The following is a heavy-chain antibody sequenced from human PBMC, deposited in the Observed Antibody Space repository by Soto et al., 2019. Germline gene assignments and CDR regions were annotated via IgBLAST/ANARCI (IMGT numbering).Heavy chain of an antibody. D-gene: IGHD3-9*01. Sequence: PGGSLRLSCAASGFTFSNYWMTWVRQAPGKVLEWVANIKQDGSENYYVDSVKGRFTISRDNAKNSLYLHMNSLKADDTAVYYCARDVILRSFDWFPPVATIQDYWGQGT. V-gene: IGHV3-7*01. CDR3: ARDVILRSFDWFPPVATIQDY. CDR1: GFTFSNYW. J-gene: IGHJ4*02. CDR2: IKQDGSEN.